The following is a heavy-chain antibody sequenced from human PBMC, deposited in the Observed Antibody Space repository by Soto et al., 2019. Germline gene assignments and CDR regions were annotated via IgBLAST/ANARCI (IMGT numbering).Heavy chain of an antibody. J-gene: IGHJ4*02. CDR1: GISTSSYW. V-gene: IGHV3-7*03. CDR2: IKNDGSEK. CDR3: VTGYNSVY. D-gene: IGHD5-18*01. Sequence: GGSLRLSCAASGISTSSYWMGWVRQAPGRGLEWVASIKNDGSEKYYMDSLKGRFTISRDNALNSLYLQMNSLRAEDTAVYFCVTGYNSVYWGPGTLVTVSS.